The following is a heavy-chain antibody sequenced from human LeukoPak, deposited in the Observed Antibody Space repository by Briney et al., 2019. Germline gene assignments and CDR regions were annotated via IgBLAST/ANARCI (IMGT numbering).Heavy chain of an antibody. V-gene: IGHV5-51*01. J-gene: IGHJ4*02. Sequence: GESLKISCKGSGYSFTSYWIGWVRQMPGKGLEWMGIIYPGDSDTRYSPSFQGQVTISADKSISTAYLQWSSLKASDTAMCYCARQRGRVRGLYGQGDFDYWGQGTLVTVSS. D-gene: IGHD3-10*01. CDR3: ARQRGRVRGLYGQGDFDY. CDR2: IYPGDSDT. CDR1: GYSFTSYW.